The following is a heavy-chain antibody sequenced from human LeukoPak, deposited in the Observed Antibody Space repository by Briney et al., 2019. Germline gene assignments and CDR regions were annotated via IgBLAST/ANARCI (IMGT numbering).Heavy chain of an antibody. D-gene: IGHD1-1*01. CDR3: ASRADGTPYFDY. V-gene: IGHV4-34*01. CDR2: INHSGST. J-gene: IGHJ4*02. CDR1: GGSFSGYY. Sequence: SETLSLTCAVYGGSFSGYYWSWIRQPPGKGLEWIGEINHSGSTNYNPSLKSRVTISVDKSKNQFSLKLNSVTAADTAVYYCASRADGTPYFDYWGQGILVTVSS.